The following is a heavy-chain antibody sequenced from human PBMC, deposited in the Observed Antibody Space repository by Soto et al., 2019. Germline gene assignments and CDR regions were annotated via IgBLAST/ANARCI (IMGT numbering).Heavy chain of an antibody. V-gene: IGHV1-3*01. J-gene: IGHJ6*02. CDR1: GYSFTSYA. CDR3: ARDRGLAVTRKVARYGMDV. D-gene: IGHD2-15*01. CDR2: INAGNGNT. Sequence: ASVKVSCKASGYSFTSYAIQWVRQANGQRLEWMGWINAGNGNTKIPQKFQGRATITRDTSASTAYMELSSLRSEDTAVYYCARDRGLAVTRKVARYGMDVWGQGTTVTVSS.